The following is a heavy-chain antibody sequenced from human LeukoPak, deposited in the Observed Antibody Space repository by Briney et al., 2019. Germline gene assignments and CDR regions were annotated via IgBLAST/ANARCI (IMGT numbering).Heavy chain of an antibody. V-gene: IGHV4-38-2*02. Sequence: SETLSLTCTVSGYSISSGYYWGWIRPPPGKGLEWIGSIYHSGSTYYNPSLTSRVTISVDTSKNQFSLKLSSVTAADTAVYYCARGAVQQQLENCFDPWGQGTLVTVSS. CDR1: GYSISSGYY. CDR3: ARGAVQQQLENCFDP. D-gene: IGHD6-13*01. J-gene: IGHJ5*02. CDR2: IYHSGST.